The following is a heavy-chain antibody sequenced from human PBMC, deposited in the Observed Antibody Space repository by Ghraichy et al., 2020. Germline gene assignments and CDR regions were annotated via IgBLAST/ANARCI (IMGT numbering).Heavy chain of an antibody. Sequence: GGSLRLSCAASGFTFSSYAMSWVRQAPGKGLEWVSAISGSGGSTYYADSVKGRFTISRDNSKNTLYLQMNSLRAEDTAVYYCAKGSYYYDSSGYYYAKGDAFDIWGQGTMVTVSS. D-gene: IGHD3-22*01. CDR2: ISGSGGST. CDR1: GFTFSSYA. J-gene: IGHJ3*02. CDR3: AKGSYYYDSSGYYYAKGDAFDI. V-gene: IGHV3-23*01.